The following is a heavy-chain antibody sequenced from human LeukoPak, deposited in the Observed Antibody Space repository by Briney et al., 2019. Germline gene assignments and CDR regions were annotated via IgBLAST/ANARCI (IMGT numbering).Heavy chain of an antibody. D-gene: IGHD3-9*01. CDR1: GFTFDDYA. Sequence: GGSLRLSCAASGFTFDDYAMHWVRHAPGKGLEWVSGISWNSGSIGYADSVKGRFTISRDNAKNSLYLQMNSLRAEDTALYYCAKEWNDILTGYYQGYYYGMDVWGQGTTVTVSS. CDR2: ISWNSGSI. V-gene: IGHV3-9*01. J-gene: IGHJ6*02. CDR3: AKEWNDILTGYYQGYYYGMDV.